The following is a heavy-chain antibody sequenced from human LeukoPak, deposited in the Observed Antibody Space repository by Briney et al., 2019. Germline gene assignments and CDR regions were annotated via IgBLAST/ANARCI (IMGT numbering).Heavy chain of an antibody. CDR1: GGSISSYY. V-gene: IGHV4-59*01. CDR3: ARASVDTAMVPYYYYYYMDV. D-gene: IGHD5-18*01. J-gene: IGHJ6*03. CDR2: IYYSGST. Sequence: SETLSLTCTVSGGSISSYYWSWIRQPPGKGLEWIGYIYYSGSTNYNPSLKSRVTISVDTSKNQFSLKLSSVTAADTAVYYCARASVDTAMVPYYYYYYMDVWGKGTTVTVSS.